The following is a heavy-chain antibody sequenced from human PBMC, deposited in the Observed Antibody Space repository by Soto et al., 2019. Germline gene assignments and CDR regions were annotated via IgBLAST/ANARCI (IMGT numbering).Heavy chain of an antibody. D-gene: IGHD2-15*01. J-gene: IGHJ4*02. CDR1: GASISSSSYY. Sequence: PSETLSLTCTVSGASISSSSYYWDWIRQPLGKGLEWIGNIYYTGSTYYNPSLKSRVTISVDTSKNQCSLTLSSVTAADSAVYYCARHIAGMPFDYWGQGTLVTVSS. CDR2: IYYTGST. CDR3: ARHIAGMPFDY. V-gene: IGHV4-39*01.